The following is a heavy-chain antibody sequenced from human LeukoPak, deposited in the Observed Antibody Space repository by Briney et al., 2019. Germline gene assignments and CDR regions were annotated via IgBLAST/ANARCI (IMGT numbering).Heavy chain of an antibody. J-gene: IGHJ4*02. Sequence: PGGSLRLSCAASGFTFSSYAMSWVRQAPGKGLEWVSAISGSGGSTYYADSVKGRFTISRDNSKNTLYLQMNSLRAEDTAVYYCAKDKTYYYDSSGYYPPPFDYWGQGTLVTVSS. CDR2: ISGSGGST. D-gene: IGHD3-22*01. CDR1: GFTFSSYA. CDR3: AKDKTYYYDSSGYYPPPFDY. V-gene: IGHV3-23*01.